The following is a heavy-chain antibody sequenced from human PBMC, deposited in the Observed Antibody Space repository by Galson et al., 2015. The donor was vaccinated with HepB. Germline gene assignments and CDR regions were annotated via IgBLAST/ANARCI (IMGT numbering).Heavy chain of an antibody. Sequence: SLRLSCAVSGFTFSDHYMDWVRQAPGKGLEWVGRTRAKAHSYTTEYAASVKGRFTISRDDSKNSLYLQMNNLKTEDTAMYYCTRGTSCSGGNCYPFDLWGQGTLVTVSS. CDR1: GFTFSDHY. D-gene: IGHD2-15*01. CDR3: TRGTSCSGGNCYPFDL. J-gene: IGHJ4*02. CDR2: TRAKAHSYTT. V-gene: IGHV3-72*01.